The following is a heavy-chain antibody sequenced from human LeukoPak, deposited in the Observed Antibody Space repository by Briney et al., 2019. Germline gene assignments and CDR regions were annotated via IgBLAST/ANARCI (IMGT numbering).Heavy chain of an antibody. CDR1: GGSISSYY. J-gene: IGHJ4*02. Sequence: KPSETLSLTCTVSGGSISSYYWSWIRQPPGKGLEWIGYIYYSGSTNYNPSLKSRVTISVDTSKNQFSLKLSSVPAADTAVYYCARDTAAAAGMGLDYWGQGTLVTVSS. CDR3: ARDTAAAAGMGLDY. V-gene: IGHV4-59*01. CDR2: IYYSGST. D-gene: IGHD6-13*01.